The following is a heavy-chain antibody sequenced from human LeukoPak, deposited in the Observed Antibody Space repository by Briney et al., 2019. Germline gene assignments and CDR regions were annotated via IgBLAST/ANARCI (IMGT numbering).Heavy chain of an antibody. CDR2: INLSGGST. CDR3: ATLMTTEVTPFDY. D-gene: IGHD4-23*01. V-gene: IGHV1-46*01. J-gene: IGHJ4*02. CDR1: GYTFTTYY. Sequence: ASVKVSCKASGYTFTTYYMHWVRQAPGQGLEWMGIINLSGGSTTYAQKFQGRVTMTRDTSTSTVYMELSSLRSDDTAVYYCATLMTTEVTPFDYWGQGTLVTVSS.